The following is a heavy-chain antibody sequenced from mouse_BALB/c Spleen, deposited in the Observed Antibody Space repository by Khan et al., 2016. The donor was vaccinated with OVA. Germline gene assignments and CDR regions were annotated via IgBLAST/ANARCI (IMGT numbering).Heavy chain of an antibody. CDR2: IWGDGST. D-gene: IGHD1-1*01. J-gene: IGHJ4*01. CDR1: GFSLTGYG. CDR3: ARDRGYGRTYAMDY. Sequence: VQLVESGPGLVAPSQSLSITCTVSGFSLTGYGVNWVRQPPGKGLEWLGMIWGDGSTDYNSALKSRLSISKDNSKSQVFLKMNSLQTDDTARYSCARDRGYGRTYAMDYWGQGTSVTVSS. V-gene: IGHV2-6-7*01.